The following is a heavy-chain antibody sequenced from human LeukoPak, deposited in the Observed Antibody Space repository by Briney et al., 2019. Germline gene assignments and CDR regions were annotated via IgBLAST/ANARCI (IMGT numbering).Heavy chain of an antibody. CDR3: AKDIFGGDYGDYVFVY. D-gene: IGHD4-17*01. J-gene: IGHJ4*02. Sequence: GGSLRLSCAASGFTFSNYGMHWVRQAPGKGLEWVAVISYDGSNKYYADSVKGRFTISRDNSKNALYLQMNSLRAEDTAVYYCAKDIFGGDYGDYVFVYWGQGTLVTVSS. CDR1: GFTFSNYG. V-gene: IGHV3-30*18. CDR2: ISYDGSNK.